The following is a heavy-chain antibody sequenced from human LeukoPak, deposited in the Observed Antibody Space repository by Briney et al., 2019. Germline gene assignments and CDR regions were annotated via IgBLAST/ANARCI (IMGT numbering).Heavy chain of an antibody. D-gene: IGHD3-10*01. Sequence: ASVKVSCKASGYTFTSYDINWVRQATGQGLEWMGWMNPNSGNTGYAQKFQGRVTMTRNTSISTAYMELSSRRSEETAVYYCARRSGLRAWRLVDYWGQGTLVTVSS. CDR3: ARRSGLRAWRLVDY. V-gene: IGHV1-8*01. CDR2: MNPNSGNT. J-gene: IGHJ4*02. CDR1: GYTFTSYD.